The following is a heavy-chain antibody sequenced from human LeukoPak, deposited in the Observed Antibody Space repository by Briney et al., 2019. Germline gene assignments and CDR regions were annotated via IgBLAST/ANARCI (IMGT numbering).Heavy chain of an antibody. D-gene: IGHD6-19*01. Sequence: GGSLRLSCAASGFTFSSYGMSWVRQAPGKGLEWVSTISGSGGSTYYADSVKGRFTISRDNSKNTLYLQMNSLRAEDTAVYYCAKAPPRGWLGRGWDYWGQGTLVTVSS. CDR1: GFTFSSYG. J-gene: IGHJ4*02. CDR3: AKAPPRGWLGRGWDY. CDR2: ISGSGGST. V-gene: IGHV3-23*01.